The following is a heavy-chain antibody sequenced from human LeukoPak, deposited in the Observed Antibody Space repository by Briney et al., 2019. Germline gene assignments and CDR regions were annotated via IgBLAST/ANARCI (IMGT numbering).Heavy chain of an antibody. D-gene: IGHD3-22*01. CDR2: IIPIFGTA. CDR1: GGTFSSYA. CDR3: AGGLEYYDSSGYLTTPFDY. Sequence: SVKVSCKASGGTFSSYAISWVRQAPGQGLEWMGRIIPIFGTANYAQKFQGRATITTDESTSTAYMELSSLRSEDTAVYYCAGGLEYYDSSGYLTTPFDYWGQGTLVTVSS. V-gene: IGHV1-69*05. J-gene: IGHJ4*02.